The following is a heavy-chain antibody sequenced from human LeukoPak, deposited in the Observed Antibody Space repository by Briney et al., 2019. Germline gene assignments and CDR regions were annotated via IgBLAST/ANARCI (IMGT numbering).Heavy chain of an antibody. J-gene: IGHJ4*02. CDR2: IWYDGSNK. CDR1: GFTFSSYG. CDR3: ARGWGSTFDY. D-gene: IGHD7-27*01. Sequence: GGSLRLSCAASGFTFSSYGMHWVRQAPGKGLEWVAVIWYDGSNKYYADSVKGRFTISRDNAKNSLYLQMNSLRAEVTALYYCARGWGSTFDYWGQGTLVTVSS. V-gene: IGHV3-33*01.